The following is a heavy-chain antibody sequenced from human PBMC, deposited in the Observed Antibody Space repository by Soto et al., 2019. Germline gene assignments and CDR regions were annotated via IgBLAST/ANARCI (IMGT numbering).Heavy chain of an antibody. CDR1: GYSFTSYW. CDR3: ARHLYGSGSYYEGYFDY. D-gene: IGHD3-10*01. V-gene: IGHV5-51*01. CDR2: IYPGDSDT. Sequence: GESLKISCKGSGYSFTSYWIGWVRQMPGKGLEWMGIIYPGDSDTRYSPSFQGQVTISADKSISTAYLQWSSLKASDTAMYYCARHLYGSGSYYEGYFDYWGQGTLGTVSS. J-gene: IGHJ4*02.